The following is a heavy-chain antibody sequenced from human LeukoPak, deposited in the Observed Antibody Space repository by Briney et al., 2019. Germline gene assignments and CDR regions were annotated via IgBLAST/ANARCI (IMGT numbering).Heavy chain of an antibody. J-gene: IGHJ4*02. D-gene: IGHD5-18*01. CDR1: GGSISSSGYY. CDR2: IYYSGST. Sequence: PSETLSLTCTVSGGSISSSGYYWGWIRQPPGKGLEWIGSIYYSGSTYYNPSLKSRVTISVDTSKHQFSLKLSPVTAADTAVYYCAEGIYGYSSWGQGTLVTVSS. V-gene: IGHV4-39*01. CDR3: AEGIYGYSS.